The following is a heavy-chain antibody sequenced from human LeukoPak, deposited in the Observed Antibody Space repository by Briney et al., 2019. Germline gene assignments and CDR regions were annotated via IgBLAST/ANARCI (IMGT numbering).Heavy chain of an antibody. D-gene: IGHD5-18*01. V-gene: IGHV3-30-3*01. Sequence: GGSLRLSCAASGFTFSSYAMHWVRQAPGKGLEWVAVISYDGSNKYYADSVKGRFTISRDTSKNTLYLQMNSLRAEDTAVYYCAKVGDTALVTDAFDIWGQGTMVTVSS. CDR1: GFTFSSYA. CDR2: ISYDGSNK. J-gene: IGHJ3*02. CDR3: AKVGDTALVTDAFDI.